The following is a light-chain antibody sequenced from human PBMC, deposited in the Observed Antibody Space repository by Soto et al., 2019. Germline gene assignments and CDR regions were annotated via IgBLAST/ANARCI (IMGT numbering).Light chain of an antibody. CDR1: SSDVGGYNF. Sequence: QSALTQPASVSGSPGQSITFSCTGTSSDVGGYNFVSWYQQHPGKAPKLMIYDVSNRPSGVSNRFSGSKSGNTASLTISGLQAEDEADYYCASYTSTYTVIFGGGTKVTVL. V-gene: IGLV2-14*03. CDR2: DVS. J-gene: IGLJ2*01. CDR3: ASYTSTYTVI.